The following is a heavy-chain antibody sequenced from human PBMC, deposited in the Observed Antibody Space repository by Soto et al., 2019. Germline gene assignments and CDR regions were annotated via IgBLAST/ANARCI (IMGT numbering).Heavy chain of an antibody. J-gene: IGHJ4*02. D-gene: IGHD3-10*01. CDR2: IYYSGST. V-gene: IGHV4-59*08. CDR1: GGSISSYY. Sequence: SETLSLTCTVSGGSISSYYWSWIRQPPGKGLEWIGYIYYSGSTNYNPSLKSRVTISVAPSKNQFSLKLNSMTAADTAVYYCARHNYGSGSTYFDYWGQGTLVTVSS. CDR3: ARHNYGSGSTYFDY.